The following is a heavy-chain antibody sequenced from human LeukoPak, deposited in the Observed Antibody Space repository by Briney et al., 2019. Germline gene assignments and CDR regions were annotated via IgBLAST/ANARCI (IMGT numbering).Heavy chain of an antibody. V-gene: IGHV4-39*01. Sequence: SETLSLTCTVSGGSISSSSYYWGWIRQPPGKGVEWNGSIYYSGSTYYNPSLKSRVTICVYTTKNQFSLKLSSVPAADTAVYYCARYGYYYDSSGYYSLSYFDYWGQGTLVTVSS. D-gene: IGHD3-22*01. CDR3: ARYGYYYDSSGYYSLSYFDY. CDR2: IYYSGST. J-gene: IGHJ4*02. CDR1: GGSISSSSYY.